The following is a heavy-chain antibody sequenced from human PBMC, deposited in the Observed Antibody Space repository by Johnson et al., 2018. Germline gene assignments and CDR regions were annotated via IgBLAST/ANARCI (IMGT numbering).Heavy chain of an antibody. J-gene: IGHJ1*01. V-gene: IGHV3-30*18. CDR1: GFTFSSYG. Sequence: QVRLGQCGGGLVEPGGSLRLSCAASGFTFSSYGMHWVRQAPGKGLEWVAVISSDGSNKYGAASGKGRFTFYRDNPRNTLDLQMNSLRAEDAAVYYCAKGDSGWSFQHWGQGTLVTVSS. CDR2: ISSDGSNK. D-gene: IGHD6-19*01. CDR3: AKGDSGWSFQH.